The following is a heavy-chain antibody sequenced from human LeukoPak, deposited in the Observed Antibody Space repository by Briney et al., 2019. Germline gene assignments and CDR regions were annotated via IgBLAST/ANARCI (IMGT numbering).Heavy chain of an antibody. CDR3: ARDLGYSYGYWNY. CDR2: IKQDGSEK. V-gene: IGHV3-7*01. CDR1: GFTFSSYW. D-gene: IGHD5-18*01. Sequence: PGRSLRLSCAASGFTFSSYWMSWVRQAPGKGLEWVANIKQDGSEKYYVDSVKGRFTISRDNAKNSLYLQMNSLRAEDTAVYYCARDLGYSYGYWNYWGQGTLVTVSS. J-gene: IGHJ4*02.